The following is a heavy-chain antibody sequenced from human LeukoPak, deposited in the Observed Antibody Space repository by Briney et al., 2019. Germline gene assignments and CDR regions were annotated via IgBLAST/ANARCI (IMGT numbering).Heavy chain of an antibody. V-gene: IGHV4-59*01. CDR1: GGSISSYY. D-gene: IGHD4-17*01. Sequence: NPSETLSLTCTVSGGSISSYYWSWIRQPPGKGLEWIGYIYYSGSTNYNPALKSRVTISVDTSKNQFSLKLSSVTAADTAVYYCARLGYGEAPNWGQGTLVTVSS. CDR3: ARLGYGEAPN. CDR2: IYYSGST. J-gene: IGHJ4*02.